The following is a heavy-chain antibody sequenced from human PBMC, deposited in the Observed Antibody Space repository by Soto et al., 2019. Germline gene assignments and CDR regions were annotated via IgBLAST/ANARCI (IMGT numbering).Heavy chain of an antibody. CDR2: ISSRSSTI. Sequence: GGSLRLSCAASGFSFSTYNMNWVRQAPGRGLEWVSYISSRSSTIYHADSVKGRFTISRDNSKNTLYLQMNSLRAEDTAVYYCARDRYGDPLWGQDDFDYWGQGTLVTVSS. CDR3: ARDRYGDPLWGQDDFDY. CDR1: GFSFSTYN. J-gene: IGHJ4*02. D-gene: IGHD4-17*01. V-gene: IGHV3-48*01.